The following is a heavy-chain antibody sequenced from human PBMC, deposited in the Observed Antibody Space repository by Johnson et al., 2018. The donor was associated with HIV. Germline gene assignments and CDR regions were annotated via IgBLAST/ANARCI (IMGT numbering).Heavy chain of an antibody. Sequence: VQLVESGGGLVQPGRSLRLSCAASGFTFDDYAMHWVRQAPGKGLEWVSVIYSGGSTYYADSVKGRFTISRDNSKNSLYLQMNSLRAEDTAVYSCAFESGSYFRHAFDVWGQGTMVTVSS. CDR1: GFTFDDYA. V-gene: IGHV3-23*03. CDR2: IYSGGST. J-gene: IGHJ3*01. D-gene: IGHD1-26*01. CDR3: AFESGSYFRHAFDV.